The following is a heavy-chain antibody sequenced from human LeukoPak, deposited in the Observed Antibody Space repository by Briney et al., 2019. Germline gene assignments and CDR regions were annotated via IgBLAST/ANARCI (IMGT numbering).Heavy chain of an antibody. CDR2: IYYSGST. J-gene: IGHJ4*02. CDR3: ARDGVYAIPFDY. V-gene: IGHV4-39*07. Sequence: PSETLSLTCTVSGGSISSSSYYWGWIRQPPGKGLEWIGSIYYSGSTYYNPSLKSRVTISVDTSKNQFSLKLSSVTAADTAVYYCARDGVYAIPFDYWGQGTLVTVSS. CDR1: GGSISSSSYY. D-gene: IGHD2-8*01.